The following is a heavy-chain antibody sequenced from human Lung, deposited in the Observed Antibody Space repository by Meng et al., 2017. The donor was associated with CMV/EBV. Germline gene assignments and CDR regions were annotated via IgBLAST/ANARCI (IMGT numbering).Heavy chain of an antibody. J-gene: IGHJ4*01. CDR2: INHRGHS. CDR1: GGSFSGYY. Sequence: TXSLTXXVYGGSFSGYYWSWIRQPPGRGLEWIGEINHRGHSNYNPSLKSRVSLAIDTSKSQFSLKLTSVTVADTAVYYCARPPYYYDSSPHHRSDYFDYWRQGALVTSPQ. CDR3: ARPPYYYDSSPHHRSDYFDY. D-gene: IGHD3-22*01. V-gene: IGHV4-34*01.